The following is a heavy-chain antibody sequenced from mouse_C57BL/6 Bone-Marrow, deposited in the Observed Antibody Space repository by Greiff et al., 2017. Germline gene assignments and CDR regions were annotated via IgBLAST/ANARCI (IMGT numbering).Heavy chain of an antibody. J-gene: IGHJ3*01. Sequence: VQLQQPGAELVRPGSSVKLSCKASGYTFTSYWLHWVKQRPIQGLEWIGNIDPSDSETHYNQKFKDKATLTVDKSSSTDYRQLSSLTSDDSAVDYCARRYYGRTLIAYWGQGTLVTVSA. CDR3: ARRYYGRTLIAY. D-gene: IGHD1-1*01. V-gene: IGHV1-52*01. CDR2: IDPSDSET. CDR1: GYTFTSYW.